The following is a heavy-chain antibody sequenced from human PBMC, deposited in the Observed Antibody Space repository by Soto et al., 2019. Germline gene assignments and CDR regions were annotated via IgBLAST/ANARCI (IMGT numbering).Heavy chain of an antibody. D-gene: IGHD1-26*01. J-gene: IGHJ6*03. V-gene: IGHV3-23*01. CDR1: GFTFSSYA. CDR2: ISGSGGST. CDR3: AKVDCKGSCRYYYYYYYMDV. Sequence: GGSLRLSCAASGFTFSSYAMSWVRQAPGKGLEWVSAISGSGGSTYYADSVKGRFTISRDNSKNTLYLQMNSLRAEDTAVYYCAKVDCKGSCRYYYYYYYMDVWGKGTTVTVSS.